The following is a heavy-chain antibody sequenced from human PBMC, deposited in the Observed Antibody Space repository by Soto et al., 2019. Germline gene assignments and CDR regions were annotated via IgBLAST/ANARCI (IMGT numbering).Heavy chain of an antibody. CDR1: GYTFTSYA. D-gene: IGHD6-13*01. J-gene: IGHJ4*02. Sequence: ASVKVSCKASGYTFTSYAMHWVRQAPGQRLEWMGWINAGNGNTKYSQKFQGRVTITRDTSASTAYMELSSLRSEDTAVYYCARHAEADSSSWYNYLEYWEQGPLVTVAS. CDR3: ARHAEADSSSWYNYLEY. V-gene: IGHV1-3*01. CDR2: INAGNGNT.